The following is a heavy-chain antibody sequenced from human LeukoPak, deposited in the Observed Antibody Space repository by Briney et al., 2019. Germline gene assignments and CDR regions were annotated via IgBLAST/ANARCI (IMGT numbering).Heavy chain of an antibody. J-gene: IGHJ5*02. CDR1: GFTFSSYW. CDR3: AKNPGLVVVVAATSDH. Sequence: GGSLRLSCAASGFTFSSYWMSWVRQAPGKGLEWVSAISGSGGSTYYADSVKGRFTISRDNSKNTLYLQMNSLRAEDTAVYYRAKNPGLVVVVAATSDHWGQGTLVTVSS. CDR2: ISGSGGST. V-gene: IGHV3-23*01. D-gene: IGHD2-15*01.